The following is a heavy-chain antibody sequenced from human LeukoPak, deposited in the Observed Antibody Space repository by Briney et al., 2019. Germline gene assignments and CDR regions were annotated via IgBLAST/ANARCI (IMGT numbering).Heavy chain of an antibody. D-gene: IGHD3-22*01. CDR3: ARDGGYHSSGPFDY. V-gene: IGHV3-33*01. Sequence: GGSLRLSCAVSGFTFSSHGMHWVRQAPGKGLEWVSIIWYDESDEYYADSVKGRFTISRDNSKNTLYLQMNSLRAEDTAVYYCARDGGYHSSGPFDYWGQGTLVTVSS. J-gene: IGHJ4*02. CDR2: IWYDESDE. CDR1: GFTFSSHG.